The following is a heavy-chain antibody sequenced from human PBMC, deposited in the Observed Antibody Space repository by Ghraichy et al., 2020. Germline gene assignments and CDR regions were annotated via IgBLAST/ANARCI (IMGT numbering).Heavy chain of an antibody. CDR2: ISASGST. CDR3: AREAIAVAGRGFDY. J-gene: IGHJ4*02. Sequence: SETLSLTCTVSGGSISSYFWTWIRQPAGKGLEWIGRISASGSTNYNPTLKSRVTMSVDTSKNELSLNLSSVTAADTAVYYCAREAIAVAGRGFDYWGQGTLVTVSS. CDR1: GGSISSYF. D-gene: IGHD6-19*01. V-gene: IGHV4-4*07.